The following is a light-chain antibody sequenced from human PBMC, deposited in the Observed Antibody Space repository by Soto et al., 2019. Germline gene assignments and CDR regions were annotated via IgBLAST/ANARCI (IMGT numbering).Light chain of an antibody. V-gene: IGKV1-33*01. CDR2: DAS. CDR1: QNINNY. CDR3: QQYENLPT. J-gene: IGKJ5*01. Sequence: EIEMTQSTSSLSASVGDRVTITCQASQNINNYLNWYQQKPGRAPKLLIYDASNLEAGVPSRFRGSGSGTDFTFTISRLQPEDIATYYCQQYENLPTFGQGGLLEIK.